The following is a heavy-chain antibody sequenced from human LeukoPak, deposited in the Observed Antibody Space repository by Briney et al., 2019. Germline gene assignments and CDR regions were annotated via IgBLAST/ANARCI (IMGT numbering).Heavy chain of an antibody. J-gene: IGHJ4*02. D-gene: IGHD1-26*01. CDR1: GFTFSSYA. V-gene: IGHV3-64*01. CDR2: ISSNGGST. Sequence: GGSLRLSCAASGFTFSSYAMHWVRQAPGKGLEYVSAISSNGGSTYYANSVKGRFTISRDNSKNTLYLQMNSLRAEDTAVYYCAKAGSIRFDYWGQGTLVTVSS. CDR3: AKAGSIRFDY.